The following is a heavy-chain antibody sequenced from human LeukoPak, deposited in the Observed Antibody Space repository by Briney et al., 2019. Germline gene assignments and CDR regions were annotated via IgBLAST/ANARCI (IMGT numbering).Heavy chain of an antibody. CDR3: ARDSRYYDYWSGYLDY. CDR1: GGFISNYY. D-gene: IGHD3-3*01. Sequence: SETLSLTCSVSGGFISNYYWSWIRRPAGKGLEWIGRMSTSGKTNYNPSLKSRVTMSVDTSNNQFFLNLSSVTAADTAVYYCARDSRYYDYWSGYLDYWGQGTLVTVS. CDR2: MSTSGKT. J-gene: IGHJ4*02. V-gene: IGHV4-4*07.